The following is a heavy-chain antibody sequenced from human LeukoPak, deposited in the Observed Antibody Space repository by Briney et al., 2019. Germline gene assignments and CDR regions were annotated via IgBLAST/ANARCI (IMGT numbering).Heavy chain of an antibody. J-gene: IGHJ3*02. CDR3: ARDRADYGDYERAFDI. CDR2: INPSGGST. V-gene: IGHV1-46*01. D-gene: IGHD4-17*01. CDR1: GYTFTSYY. Sequence: GASVKVSCKASGYTFTSYYMHWVRQAPGQGLEWMGIINPSGGSTSYAQKFQGRVTVTRDTSTSTVYMELSSLRSEDTAVYYCARDRADYGDYERAFDIWGQGTMVTVSS.